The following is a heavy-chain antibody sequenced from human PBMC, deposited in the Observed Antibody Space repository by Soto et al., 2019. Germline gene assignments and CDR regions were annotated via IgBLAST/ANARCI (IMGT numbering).Heavy chain of an antibody. Sequence: ASVRVSCKASGYTFTSYGISWVRQAPGQGLEWMGWISAYNGNTNYAQKLQGRVTMTTDTSTSTAYMELRSLRSDDTAVYYCARDEHRITIFGVVSPGMDVWSEGSTVRVSS. CDR1: GYTFTSYG. D-gene: IGHD3-3*01. V-gene: IGHV1-18*04. CDR3: ARDEHRITIFGVVSPGMDV. CDR2: ISAYNGNT. J-gene: IGHJ6*02.